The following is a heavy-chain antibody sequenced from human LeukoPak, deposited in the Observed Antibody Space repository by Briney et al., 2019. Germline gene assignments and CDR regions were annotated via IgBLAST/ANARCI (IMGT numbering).Heavy chain of an antibody. Sequence: GGSLRLSCAASGFTFSSYGMHWVRQAPGKGLEWVAVIWYDGSNKYYADFVKGRFTISRDNSKNTLYLQMNSLRAEDTAVYYCARDGDALGLFDYWGQGTLVTVSS. J-gene: IGHJ4*02. CDR1: GFTFSSYG. CDR2: IWYDGSNK. CDR3: ARDGDALGLFDY. V-gene: IGHV3-33*01. D-gene: IGHD7-27*01.